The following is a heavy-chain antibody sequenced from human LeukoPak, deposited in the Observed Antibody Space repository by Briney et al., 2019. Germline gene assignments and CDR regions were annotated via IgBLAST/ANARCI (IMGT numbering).Heavy chain of an antibody. D-gene: IGHD1-1*01. CDR1: GGSFSGYS. CDR3: ARGSTSDY. V-gene: IGHV4-34*01. CDR2: INHSGST. J-gene: IGHJ4*02. Sequence: SETLSLTCAVYGGSFSGYSWSWIRQPPGKGLEWIGEINHSGSTNYNPSLKSRVTISVDTSKNQFSLKLSSVTAADTAAYYCARGSTSDYWGQGTLVTVSS.